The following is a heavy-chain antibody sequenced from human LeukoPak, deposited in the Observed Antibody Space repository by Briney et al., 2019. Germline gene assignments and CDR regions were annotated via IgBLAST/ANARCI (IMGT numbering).Heavy chain of an antibody. CDR2: VYTSGSP. CDR3: VRVDDAYYYGSRSHWYFDL. D-gene: IGHD3-10*01. V-gene: IGHV4-4*07. CDR1: GGSINSNY. J-gene: IGHJ2*01. Sequence: SETLSLTCTVSGGSINSNYWSWIRQPAGKGLEWIGRVYTSGSPKYNPSLKSRVTMSVDTSKNQFSLKLSSVTAADTAMYYYVRVDDAYYYGSRSHWYFDLWGRGTLVTVSS.